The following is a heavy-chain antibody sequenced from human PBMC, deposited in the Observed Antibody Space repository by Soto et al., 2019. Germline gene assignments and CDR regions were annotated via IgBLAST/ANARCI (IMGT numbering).Heavy chain of an antibody. J-gene: IGHJ4*01. Sequence: QVQLQQWGTGLLKPSETLSLTCAVYGGSFSGYYWSWIRQPPGKGLEWIGEIHPSGSTNYNPSLKSRVTISANTSKRQFSLNLSSVTAADTAVYFCARGQDTAKVGYWGHGTRVTVSS. CDR2: IHPSGST. CDR3: ARGQDTAKVGY. D-gene: IGHD5-18*01. V-gene: IGHV4-34*01. CDR1: GGSFSGYY.